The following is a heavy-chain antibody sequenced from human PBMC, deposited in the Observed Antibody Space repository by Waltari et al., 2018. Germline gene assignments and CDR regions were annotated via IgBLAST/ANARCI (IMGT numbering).Heavy chain of an antibody. D-gene: IGHD3-3*01. CDR1: GGTFSSYP. CDR3: ASGSRITIFGVVRGMDV. Sequence: QVQLVQSGAEVKKPGSSVKVSCKASGGTFSSYPISWVRQAPGQGLEWMGRIIPILGIANYAQKFQGRVTITADKSTSTAYMELSSLRSEDTAVYYCASGSRITIFGVVRGMDVWGQGTTVTVSS. V-gene: IGHV1-69*02. CDR2: IIPILGIA. J-gene: IGHJ6*02.